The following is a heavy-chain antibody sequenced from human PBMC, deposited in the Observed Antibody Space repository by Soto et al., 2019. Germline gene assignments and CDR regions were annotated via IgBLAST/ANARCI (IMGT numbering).Heavy chain of an antibody. CDR1: GYTFTSYA. V-gene: IGHV1-3*01. J-gene: IGHJ6*02. Sequence: ASVTVSCKASGYTFTSYAMHWVRQAPGQRLEWMGWINAGNGNTKYSQKFQGRVTITRDTSKNHFSLQLNSVTPEDTAVYYCARHKCGGDSCYGYYGMDVWGQGTTVTVSS. D-gene: IGHD2-15*01. CDR2: INAGNGNT. CDR3: ARHKCGGDSCYGYYGMDV.